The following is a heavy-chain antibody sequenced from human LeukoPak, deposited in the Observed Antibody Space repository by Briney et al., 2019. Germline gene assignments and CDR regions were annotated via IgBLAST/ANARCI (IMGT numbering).Heavy chain of an antibody. CDR1: GGSISSSSYY. Sequence: SETLSLTRTVSGGSISSSSYYWGWIRQPPGKGLEWIGSIYYSGSTYYNPSLKSRATISVDTSKNQFSLKLSSVTAADTAVYYCASPTIAAAGTDDYWGQGTLVTVSS. CDR3: ASPTIAAAGTDDY. V-gene: IGHV4-39*01. CDR2: IYYSGST. D-gene: IGHD6-13*01. J-gene: IGHJ4*02.